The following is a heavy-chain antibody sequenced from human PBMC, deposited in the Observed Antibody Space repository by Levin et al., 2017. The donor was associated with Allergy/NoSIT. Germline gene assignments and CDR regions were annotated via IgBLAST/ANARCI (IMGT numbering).Heavy chain of an antibody. Sequence: PGGSLRLSCAASGFTFSSYSMNWVRQAPGKGLEWVSSISSSSSYIYYADSVKGRFTISRDNAKNSLYLQMNSLRAEDTAVYYCARDTPRLGELSLNPNLFDYWGQGTLVTVSS. V-gene: IGHV3-21*01. D-gene: IGHD3-16*02. CDR2: ISSSSSYI. J-gene: IGHJ4*02. CDR3: ARDTPRLGELSLNPNLFDY. CDR1: GFTFSSYS.